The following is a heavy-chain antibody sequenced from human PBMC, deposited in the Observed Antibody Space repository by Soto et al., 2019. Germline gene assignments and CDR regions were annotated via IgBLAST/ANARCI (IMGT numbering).Heavy chain of an antibody. CDR3: ARDSSGFHWYFDL. D-gene: IGHD6-19*01. J-gene: IGHJ2*01. Sequence: QVQLQQSGPGLVKPSQTLSLICAISGDSVSSXXATWXXXXXXXXXGLEWLGRTYYRSKWYNDYAVYVKSRIAITPDTSKNQLSLQLSSVTPEDTAVYFCARDSSGFHWYFDLWGRGTLVTVSS. CDR1: GDSVSSXXAT. V-gene: IGHV6-1*02. CDR2: TYYRSKWYN.